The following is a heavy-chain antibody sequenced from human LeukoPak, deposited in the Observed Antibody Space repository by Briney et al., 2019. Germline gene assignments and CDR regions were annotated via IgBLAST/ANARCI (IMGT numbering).Heavy chain of an antibody. J-gene: IGHJ4*02. D-gene: IGHD5-18*01. CDR3: AREGYGYGPTLGY. Sequence: GGSLRLSCAASGFTFRSYSMHWVRQPPGKGLEWVSYISSSSSPTTISYANSVKSRFTISRDNAKNSLFLQMIRLRDEDTAVYYCAREGYGYGPTLGYWGQGSLVTVSS. CDR2: ISSSSSPTTI. CDR1: GFTFRSYS. V-gene: IGHV3-48*02.